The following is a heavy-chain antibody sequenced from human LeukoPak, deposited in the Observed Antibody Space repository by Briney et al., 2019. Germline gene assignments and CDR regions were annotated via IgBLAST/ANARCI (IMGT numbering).Heavy chain of an antibody. CDR3: ARFLEWLSPTASYYFDY. Sequence: SETLSLTCTVSGASIVSNTYSWGWIRQPPNKGLEWIGSIFYSGSTDYNPSLKSRVTFSVDTSRNQFSLNLRSVTAADTAVYYCARFLEWLSPTASYYFDYWGQGTLVTVSS. V-gene: IGHV4-39*01. CDR1: GASIVSNTYS. D-gene: IGHD3-3*01. J-gene: IGHJ4*02. CDR2: IFYSGST.